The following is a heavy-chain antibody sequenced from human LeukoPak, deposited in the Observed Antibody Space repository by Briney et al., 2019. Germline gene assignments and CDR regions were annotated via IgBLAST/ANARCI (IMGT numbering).Heavy chain of an antibody. CDR1: GGSISSYY. D-gene: IGHD1-26*01. CDR3: ARHFVGATSDWFDP. Sequence: PSETLSLTCTVSGGSISSYYWSWIRQPPGKGLEWIGYIYYSGSTNYNPSLKSRVTISVDTSKNQFSLKLSSVTAADTAVYYCARHFVGATSDWFDPWGQGTLVTVSS. CDR2: IYYSGST. V-gene: IGHV4-59*08. J-gene: IGHJ5*02.